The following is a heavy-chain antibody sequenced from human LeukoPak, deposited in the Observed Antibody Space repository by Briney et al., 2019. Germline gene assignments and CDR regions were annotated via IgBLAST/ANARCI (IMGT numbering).Heavy chain of an antibody. CDR1: GFTFSSYE. V-gene: IGHV3-48*03. J-gene: IGHJ4*02. CDR3: ARDPTDILTGYYTGFDY. Sequence: PGGSLRLSCAASGFTFSSYEMNWVRQAPGKGLEWVSYISSSGSTIYYADSVKGRFTISRDNAKNSLYLQMSSLRAEDTAVYYCARDPTDILTGYYTGFDYWGQGTLVTVSS. D-gene: IGHD3-9*01. CDR2: ISSSGSTI.